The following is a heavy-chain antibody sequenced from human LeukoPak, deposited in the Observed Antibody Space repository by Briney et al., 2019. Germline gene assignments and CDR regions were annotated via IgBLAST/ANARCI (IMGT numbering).Heavy chain of an antibody. Sequence: GGSLRLSCAASGFTFSSYAMHWVRQAPGKGLEWVAVISYDGSNKYYADSVKGRFTISRDNSKNTLYLQMNSLRAEDTAVYYCAKDRAVYYYDSNYGMDVWGQGTTVTVSS. D-gene: IGHD3-22*01. CDR3: AKDRAVYYYDSNYGMDV. V-gene: IGHV3-30*04. J-gene: IGHJ6*02. CDR1: GFTFSSYA. CDR2: ISYDGSNK.